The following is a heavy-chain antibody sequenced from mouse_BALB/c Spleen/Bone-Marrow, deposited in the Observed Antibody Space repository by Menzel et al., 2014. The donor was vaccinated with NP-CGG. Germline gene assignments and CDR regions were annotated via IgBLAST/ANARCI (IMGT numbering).Heavy chain of an antibody. V-gene: IGHV1-4*01. Sequence: QVQLQQSGAELARPGASVKMSCRASGYTFTTYTMHWVKQRPGQGLEWIGYISPSSGYTYYSQKFKDKATLTADKSSSAAYLQLSSLTSEDSAVYYCARVYGNYDAMDYWGQGTSVTVSS. CDR3: ARVYGNYDAMDY. D-gene: IGHD2-1*01. J-gene: IGHJ4*01. CDR1: GYTFTTYT. CDR2: ISPSSGYT.